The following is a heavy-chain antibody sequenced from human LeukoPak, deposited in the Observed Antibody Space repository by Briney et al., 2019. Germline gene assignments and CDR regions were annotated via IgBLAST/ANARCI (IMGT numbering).Heavy chain of an antibody. J-gene: IGHJ4*02. CDR2: ISSSSDYI. D-gene: IGHD5-18*01. Sequence: GGSLRLSCAASGFTFSDYNMRWIRQAPGKGLEWVSSISSSSDYIYYADSVKGRFTISRDNAKNSMYLQMNSLRAEDTAVYYCARRAMTERGHSYGLDYWGQGTLVTVSS. CDR3: ARRAMTERGHSYGLDY. CDR1: GFTFSDYN. V-gene: IGHV3-21*06.